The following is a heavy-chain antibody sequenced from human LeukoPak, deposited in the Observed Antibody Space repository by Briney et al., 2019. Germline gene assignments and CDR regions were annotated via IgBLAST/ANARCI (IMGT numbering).Heavy chain of an antibody. D-gene: IGHD3-16*02. CDR2: TYYSGST. J-gene: IGHJ4*02. CDR3: ARVSVTVIDY. CDR1: GGSISSYY. V-gene: IGHV4-59*01. Sequence: SETLSLTCTVSGGSISSYYWSWIRQPPGKGLEWIGYTYYSGSTNYNPSLKSRVTISVDTSKNQFSLKLSSVTAADTAVYYCARVSVTVIDYWGQGTLVTVSS.